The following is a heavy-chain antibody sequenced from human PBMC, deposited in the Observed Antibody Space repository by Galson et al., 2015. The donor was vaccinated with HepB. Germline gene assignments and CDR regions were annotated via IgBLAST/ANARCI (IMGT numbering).Heavy chain of an antibody. CDR1: GFTFSSYA. V-gene: IGHV3-30*04. D-gene: IGHD6-19*01. CDR3: ARTHHSSGWYFSHGTFDY. Sequence: SLRLSCAASGFTFSSYAMHWVRQAPGKGLEWVAVISYDGSNKYYADSVKGRFTISRDNSKNTLYLQMNSLRAEDTAVYYCARTHHSSGWYFSHGTFDYWGQGTLVTVSS. J-gene: IGHJ4*02. CDR2: ISYDGSNK.